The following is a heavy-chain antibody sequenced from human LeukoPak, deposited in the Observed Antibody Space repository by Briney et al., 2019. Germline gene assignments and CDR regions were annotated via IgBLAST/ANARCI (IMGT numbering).Heavy chain of an antibody. D-gene: IGHD4-23*01. J-gene: IGHJ4*02. CDR3: ARTVGTHRFDY. CDR2: IYYSGET. V-gene: IGHV4-39*02. CDR1: GGSISSRSYY. Sequence: ETLSLTCTVSGGSISSRSYYWGWIRQPPGKELEWIGSIYYSGETHYNPSLHSRVVMSVDTSNNHFSLKLTSVTAPDTAVYYCARTVGTHRFDYWGEGTLVTVSS.